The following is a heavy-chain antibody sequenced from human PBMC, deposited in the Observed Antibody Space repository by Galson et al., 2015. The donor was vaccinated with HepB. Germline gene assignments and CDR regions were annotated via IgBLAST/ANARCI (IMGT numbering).Heavy chain of an antibody. J-gene: IGHJ6*02. D-gene: IGHD6-13*01. CDR2: FDPEDGET. CDR1: GYTLTELS. Sequence: SVKVSCKVSGYTLTELSMHWVRQAPGKGLEWMGGFDPEDGETIYAQKFQGRVTMTEDTSTDTAYMELSSLRSEDTAVYYCATDLGEAGNDLYYYYGMDVWGQGTTVTVSS. CDR3: ATDLGEAGNDLYYYYGMDV. V-gene: IGHV1-24*01.